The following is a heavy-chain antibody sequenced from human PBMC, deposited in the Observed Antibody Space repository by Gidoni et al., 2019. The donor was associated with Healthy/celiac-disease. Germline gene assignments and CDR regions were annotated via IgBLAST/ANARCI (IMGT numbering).Heavy chain of an antibody. Sequence: EVQLVESGGGLVKPGGSLRLSCAASGFTFSSYSMNWVRQAPGKGLGLVSSISSSSSYIYYADSVKGRFTISRDNAKNSLYLQMNSLRAEDTAVYYCASANGRDGYNSPIQHWFDPWGQGTLVTVSS. D-gene: IGHD5-12*01. J-gene: IGHJ5*02. CDR1: GFTFSSYS. CDR2: ISSSSSYI. V-gene: IGHV3-21*01. CDR3: ASANGRDGYNSPIQHWFDP.